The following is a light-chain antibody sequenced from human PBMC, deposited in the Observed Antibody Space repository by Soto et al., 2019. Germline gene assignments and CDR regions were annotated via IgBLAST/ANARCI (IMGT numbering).Light chain of an antibody. J-gene: IGLJ2*01. V-gene: IGLV2-14*01. CDR1: SSDVGAYNY. CDR2: EVN. CDR3: TSFTGSSTPVV. Sequence: QSALTQPASVSGSPGQSITISCTGTSSDVGAYNYVSWYQQHPGKAPKLMLYEVNSRPSGVSSRFSGSKSGNTASLTISGLQGEDDADYFCTSFTGSSTPVVFGGGTKLTVL.